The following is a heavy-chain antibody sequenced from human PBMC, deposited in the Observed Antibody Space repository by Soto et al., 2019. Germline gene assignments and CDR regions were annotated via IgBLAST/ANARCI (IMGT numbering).Heavy chain of an antibody. Sequence: GSLRLSCTASGFTFGDYSMSWFRQAPGKGLEWVGFIRSKAYGGTTEYAASVKGRFTISRDDSKSIAYLQMNSLKTEDTAVYYCTRNRVDIVATTLDYWGQGTLVTVSS. D-gene: IGHD5-12*01. V-gene: IGHV3-49*03. CDR1: GFTFGDYS. J-gene: IGHJ4*02. CDR2: IRSKAYGGTT. CDR3: TRNRVDIVATTLDY.